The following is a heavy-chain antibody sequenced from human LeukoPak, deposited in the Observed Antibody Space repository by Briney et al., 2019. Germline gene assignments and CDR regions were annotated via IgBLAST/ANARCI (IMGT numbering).Heavy chain of an antibody. V-gene: IGHV3-7*01. CDR1: GFTFSSYW. CDR2: IKQDGSEK. CDR3: ARGVWFGESLGSGSDY. Sequence: PGGSLRLSCAASGFTFSSYWMSWVRQAPGKGLEWVANIKQDGSEKYYVDSVKGRFTISRDNAKNSLYLQMNSLRVDDTAVYYCARGVWFGESLGSGSDYWGQGTQVTVSS. D-gene: IGHD3-10*01. J-gene: IGHJ4*02.